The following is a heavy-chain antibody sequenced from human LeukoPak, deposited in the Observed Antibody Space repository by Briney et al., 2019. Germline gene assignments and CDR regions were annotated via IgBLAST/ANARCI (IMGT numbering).Heavy chain of an antibody. CDR1: GYTFTSYG. J-gene: IGHJ6*03. V-gene: IGHV1-18*01. D-gene: IGHD5-24*01. CDR3: ARAPEEGMATISRRVYYYYYMDV. Sequence: GASVKVSCKASGYTFTSYGISWVRQAPGQGLEWMGWISAYNGNTNYAQKLQGRVTMTTDTSTSTAYMELRSLRPDDTAVYYCARAPEEGMATISRRVYYYYYMDVWGKGTTVTVSS. CDR2: ISAYNGNT.